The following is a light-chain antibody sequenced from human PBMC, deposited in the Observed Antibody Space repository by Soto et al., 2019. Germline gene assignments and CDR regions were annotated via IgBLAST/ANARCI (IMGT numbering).Light chain of an antibody. Sequence: DIQMTQSPSSLSASVGDRVTITCRASQSISWYLNWYQQKPGKAPKLLIYTASSLQSGVPSRFSGSGSGTDFTLTITSLQPEDFATDYCQQSCSTLWMFGQGTKVEIK. J-gene: IGKJ1*01. V-gene: IGKV1-39*01. CDR2: TAS. CDR1: QSISWY. CDR3: QQSCSTLWM.